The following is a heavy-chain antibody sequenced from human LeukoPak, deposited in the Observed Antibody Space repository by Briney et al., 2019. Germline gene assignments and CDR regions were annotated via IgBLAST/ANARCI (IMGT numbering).Heavy chain of an antibody. CDR3: AKGQELDDGVFDS. V-gene: IGHV3-23*01. CDR2: IRSNGDTA. J-gene: IGHJ4*02. D-gene: IGHD1-1*01. CDR1: GFTVSSIA. Sequence: GGSLRLSCAASGFTVSSIAMTWVRQAPGKGLEWVSTIRSNGDTAYNADSVKGRFTISRDNSKKTLYLQMNSLRVEDTAIYYCAKGQELDDGVFDSWGQRTLVTVSS.